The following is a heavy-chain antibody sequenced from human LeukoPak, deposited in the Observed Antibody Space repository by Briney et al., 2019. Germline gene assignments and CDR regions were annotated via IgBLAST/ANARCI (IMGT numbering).Heavy chain of an antibody. D-gene: IGHD6-13*01. CDR2: IKQDGSEK. V-gene: IGHV3-7*01. CDR3: AREGVTAAADY. Sequence: GGSLRLPCAASGYTFSSYWMSWVRRAPGKGLEWVANIKQDGSEKYYVDSVKGRFTISRDNAKNSLYLQLNSLRAEDTAVYYCAREGVTAAADYWGQGTLVTVSS. CDR1: GYTFSSYW. J-gene: IGHJ4*02.